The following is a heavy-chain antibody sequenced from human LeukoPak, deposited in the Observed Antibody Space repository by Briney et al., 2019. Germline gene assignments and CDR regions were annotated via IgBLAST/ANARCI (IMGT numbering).Heavy chain of an antibody. D-gene: IGHD3-16*01. V-gene: IGHV4-30-2*01. CDR2: IYHSGST. CDR1: GGSISSGGYY. Sequence: SQTLSLTCTVSGGSISSGGYYWSWIRQPPGKGLEWIGYIYHSGSTYYNPSLKSRVTISVDRSKNQFSLKLSSVTAADTAVYYCARDGGGLTDAFDIWGQGTMVTVSS. CDR3: ARDGGGLTDAFDI. J-gene: IGHJ3*02.